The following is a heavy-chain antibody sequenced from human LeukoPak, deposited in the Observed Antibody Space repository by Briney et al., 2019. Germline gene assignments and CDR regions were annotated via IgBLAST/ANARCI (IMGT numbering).Heavy chain of an antibody. CDR2: ISAYNGNT. Sequence: PPASVTVSCKASGYTFTSYGISWVRQAPGQGPEWMGWISAYNGNTNYAQKLQGRVTMTRDTSISTAYMELSRLRSDDTAVYYCARDKEVVTAITTEFDPWGQGTLVTVSS. J-gene: IGHJ5*02. D-gene: IGHD2-21*02. CDR3: ARDKEVVTAITTEFDP. CDR1: GYTFTSYG. V-gene: IGHV1-18*01.